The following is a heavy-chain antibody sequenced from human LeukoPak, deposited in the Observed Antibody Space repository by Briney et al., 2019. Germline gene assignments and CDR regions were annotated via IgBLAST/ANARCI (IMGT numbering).Heavy chain of an antibody. CDR1: GFTFSSYG. D-gene: IGHD6-19*01. CDR2: ISYDGSNK. J-gene: IGHJ4*02. V-gene: IGHV3-30*18. Sequence: PGRSLRLSCAASGFTFSSYGMHWVRQAPGKGLEWVAVISYDGSNKYYADSVKGRFTISRDNSKNTLYLQMNSLRAEDTAVYYCAKEVGSSGWFPFDYWGQGTLVTVSS. CDR3: AKEVGSSGWFPFDY.